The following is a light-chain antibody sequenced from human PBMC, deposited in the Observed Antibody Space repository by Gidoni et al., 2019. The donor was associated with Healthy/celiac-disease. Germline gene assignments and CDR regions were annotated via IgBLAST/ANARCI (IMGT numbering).Light chain of an antibody. CDR2: EDT. Sequence: NFMLTQPHSGSETPGRTVTISCTRSSGSIARNYVQWAQQRPGSAPTTVIYEDTQRPSGAPDLFSGSIDSSSNSASLTISVLKTEDEADYYWQSYDSSSRVFGGGSTLTVL. CDR3: QSYDSSSRV. V-gene: IGLV6-57*04. J-gene: IGLJ3*02. CDR1: SGSIARNY.